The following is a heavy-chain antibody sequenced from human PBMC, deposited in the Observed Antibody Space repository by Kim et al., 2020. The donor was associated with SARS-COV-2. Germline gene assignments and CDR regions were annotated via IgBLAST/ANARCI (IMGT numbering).Heavy chain of an antibody. CDR3: ARELEGWFDP. D-gene: IGHD1-1*01. Sequence: GGSYNNPSRKSRVTIPVDTSKNQFSLKLSSGTAADTAVYYCARELEGWFDPWGQGTLVTVSS. J-gene: IGHJ5*02. CDR2: GGS. V-gene: IGHV4-31*02.